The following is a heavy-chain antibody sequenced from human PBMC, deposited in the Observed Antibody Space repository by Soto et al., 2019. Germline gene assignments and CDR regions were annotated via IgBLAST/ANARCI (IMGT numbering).Heavy chain of an antibody. CDR1: GYTFTGYY. CDR3: AKGGAMVAAGTGVYLYHAMDV. J-gene: IGHJ6*01. Sequence: QVQLVQSGTEVKRPGDSVKVSCKASGYTFTGYYVHWVRQAPGQGLEWMGWINPNSGDTYLAQRFQGRVTMNRDTSRGTGYMEVRGLTSDDTAAYYCAKGGAMVAAGTGVYLYHAMDVWGQGTTVAVSS. D-gene: IGHD2-15*01. CDR2: INPNSGDT. V-gene: IGHV1-2*02.